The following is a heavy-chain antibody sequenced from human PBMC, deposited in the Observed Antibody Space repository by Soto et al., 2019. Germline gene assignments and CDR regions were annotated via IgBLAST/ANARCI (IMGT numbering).Heavy chain of an antibody. V-gene: IGHV1-3*01. CDR2: INAGNGNT. J-gene: IGHJ6*02. CDR3: ARLGVDYYGSGSYYTDYYYYYGMDV. CDR1: GYTFTSYA. Sequence: ASVKVSCQASGYTFTSYAMHWVRQAPGQRLEWMGWINAGNGNTKYSQKFQGRVTITRDTSASTAYMELSSLRSEDTAVYYCARLGVDYYGSGSYYTDYYYYYGMDVWGQGTTVTVSS. D-gene: IGHD3-10*01.